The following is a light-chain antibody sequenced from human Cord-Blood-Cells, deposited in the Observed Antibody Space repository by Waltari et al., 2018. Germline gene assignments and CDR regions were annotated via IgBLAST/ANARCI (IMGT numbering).Light chain of an antibody. CDR1: SSDVGGYNY. V-gene: IGLV2-14*01. Sequence: QSALTQPASVSGSPGQSITISCTGTSSDVGGYNYVSWYQQHPGKAPKLMIYDVSNRPSGVSNRFSGSKSGNSASLTSSGLQAEDEADYYCRSYTSSSTWVFGGGTKLTVL. CDR3: RSYTSSSTWV. J-gene: IGLJ3*02. CDR2: DVS.